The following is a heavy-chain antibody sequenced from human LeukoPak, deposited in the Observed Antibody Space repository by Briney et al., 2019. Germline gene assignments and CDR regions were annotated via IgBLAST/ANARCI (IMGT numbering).Heavy chain of an antibody. CDR2: IYYSGST. J-gene: IGHJ6*03. CDR3: ARAQRSDLYCSGGSCQKNYYMDV. D-gene: IGHD2-15*01. V-gene: IGHV4-39*01. CDR1: GGSISSSRYY. Sequence: PSETLSLTCTVSGGSISSSRYYWGWIRQPPGKGLEWIGSIYYSGSTYYNPSLKSRVTISLDTSKNQFSLKLSSGTATDTAVYYCARAQRSDLYCSGGSCQKNYYMDVWGKGTTVTVSS.